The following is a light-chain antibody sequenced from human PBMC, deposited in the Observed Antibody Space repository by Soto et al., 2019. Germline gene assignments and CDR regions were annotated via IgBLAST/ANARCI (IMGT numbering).Light chain of an antibody. J-gene: IGKJ1*01. V-gene: IGKV4-1*01. CDR3: QQYYSIPKT. CDR1: QSVFYDSNNKNY. CDR2: WAS. Sequence: DIVMTQSPDSLAVSLGESATINFKSIQSVFYDSNNKNYLAWYQQKPGQPPKLLIYWASTRESGVPDRFSGTGSGTDFTLTISSLQAEDVAVYYCQQYYSIPKTFGQGTKVDIK.